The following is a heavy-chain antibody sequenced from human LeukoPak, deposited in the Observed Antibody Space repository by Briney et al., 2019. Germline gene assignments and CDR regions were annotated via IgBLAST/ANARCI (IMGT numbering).Heavy chain of an antibody. CDR3: ARMRGYCSGGSCYFDY. V-gene: IGHV1-3*01. D-gene: IGHD2-15*01. CDR2: INAGNGNT. Sequence: GASVKVSCKASGYTFTSYAMHWVRQAPGQRLEWMGWINAGNGNTKYSQKFQGRVTITRDTSASTAYMELSSPRSEDTAVYYCARMRGYCSGGSCYFDYWGQGTLVTVSS. J-gene: IGHJ4*02. CDR1: GYTFTSYA.